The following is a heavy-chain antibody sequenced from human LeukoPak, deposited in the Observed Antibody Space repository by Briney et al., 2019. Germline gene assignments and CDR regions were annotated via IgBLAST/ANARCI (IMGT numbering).Heavy chain of an antibody. CDR2: IYYSGST. J-gene: IGHJ5*02. CDR3: ARGGIVVVPAAISWFDP. V-gene: IGHV4-30-4*01. Sequence: PSETLSLTCTVSGGSIRSGDYYWSWIRQPPGKGLEWIGYIYYSGSTYYNPSLKSRVTISVDTSKNQFSLKLSSVTAADTAVYYCARGGIVVVPAAISWFDPWGQGTLVTVSS. CDR1: GGSIRSGDYY. D-gene: IGHD2-2*02.